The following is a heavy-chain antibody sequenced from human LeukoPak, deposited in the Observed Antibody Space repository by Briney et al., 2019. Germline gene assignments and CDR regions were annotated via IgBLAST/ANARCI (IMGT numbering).Heavy chain of an antibody. CDR2: SAHDEVGK. V-gene: IGHV3-30*18. D-gene: IGHD4/OR15-4a*01. J-gene: IGHJ4*02. Sequence: PGGSLRLSRVGSGFTFSDYAIHWVRQAPGKGLEWVAVSAHDEVGKQFADSVKGRFTLSRDNPRDSVHLQMNRLRDEDTAVYYCAKDRGYGEHEPFESWGQGSLVTVSS. CDR1: GFTFSDYA. CDR3: AKDRGYGEHEPFES.